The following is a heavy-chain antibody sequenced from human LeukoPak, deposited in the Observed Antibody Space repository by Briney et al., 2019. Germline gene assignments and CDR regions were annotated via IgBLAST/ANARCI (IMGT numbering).Heavy chain of an antibody. J-gene: IGHJ5*02. V-gene: IGHV4-39*01. CDR2: IYYSGST. CDR3: ARHLDGHNGFDP. CDR1: GGSISGSSYY. D-gene: IGHD5-24*01. Sequence: SETLSLTCTVSGGSISGSSYYWGWIRQPPGKDLEWIGSIYYSGSTYYNPSLKSRVTISVDTSKNQFSLKLSSVTAADTAVYYCARHLDGHNGFDPWGQGTLVTVSS.